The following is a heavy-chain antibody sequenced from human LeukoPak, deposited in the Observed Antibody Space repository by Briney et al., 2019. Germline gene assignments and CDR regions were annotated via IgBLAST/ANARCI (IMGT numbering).Heavy chain of an antibody. J-gene: IGHJ6*02. D-gene: IGHD3-22*01. CDR3: ARDPHYYDCSGYPYYYYYGMDV. V-gene: IGHV1-2*02. CDR2: INPNSGGT. Sequence: ASVKVSCKASGYTFTGYYMHWGRQAPGQGREWMGWINPNSGGTNYAQKFQGRVTMTRDTSISTAYMELSRLRSDDTAVYYCARDPHYYDCSGYPYYYYYGMDVWGQGTTVTVSS. CDR1: GYTFTGYY.